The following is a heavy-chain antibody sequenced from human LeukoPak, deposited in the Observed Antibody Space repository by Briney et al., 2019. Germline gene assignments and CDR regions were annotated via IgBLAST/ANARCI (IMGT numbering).Heavy chain of an antibody. CDR3: ARLRRYSSSWYLEGDY. J-gene: IGHJ4*02. CDR2: IDPSDSYT. CDR1: GYSFTSYW. V-gene: IGHV5-10-1*01. Sequence: GESLKISCKGSGYSFTSYWISWVCQMPGKGLEWMGRIDPSDSYTNYSPSFQGHVTISADKSISTAYLQWSSLKASDTAMYYCARLRRYSSSWYLEGDYWGQGTLVTVSS. D-gene: IGHD6-13*01.